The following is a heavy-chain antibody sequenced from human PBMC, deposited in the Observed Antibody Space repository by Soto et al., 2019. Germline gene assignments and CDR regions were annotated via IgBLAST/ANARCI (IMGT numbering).Heavy chain of an antibody. CDR2: ISGSGSST. V-gene: IGHV3-23*01. J-gene: IGHJ2*01. Sequence: PGKGLEWVSAISGSGSSTYYADSVKGRFTISRDNSKNTLYLQMNSLRAEDTVFFQAEDGMRVSVPVSAFLLNRSSDL. D-gene: IGHD2-15*01. CDR3: EDGMRVSVPVSAFLLNRSSDL.